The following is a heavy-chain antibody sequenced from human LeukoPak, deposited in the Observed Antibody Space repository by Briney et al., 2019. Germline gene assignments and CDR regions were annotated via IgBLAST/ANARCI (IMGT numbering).Heavy chain of an antibody. CDR1: GFSFSDYS. D-gene: IGHD6-13*01. CDR3: TRDPVIAAAGFDY. V-gene: IGHV3-48*02. CDR2: ISRNAITI. J-gene: IGHJ4*01. Sequence: GGSLRLSCAASGFSFSDYSMNWVRQAPGEGLEWLSYISRNAITISYADSVKGRFTISRDNAKNSLYLEMNSLGDEDTAVYFCTRDPVIAAAGFDYWGQGTLVTVSS.